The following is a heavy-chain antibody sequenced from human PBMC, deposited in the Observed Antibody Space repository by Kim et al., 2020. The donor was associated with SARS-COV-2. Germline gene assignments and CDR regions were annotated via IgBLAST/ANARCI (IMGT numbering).Heavy chain of an antibody. CDR1: GGSFSGYY. D-gene: IGHD6-13*01. V-gene: IGHV4-34*01. Sequence: SETLSLTCAVYGGSFSGYYWSWIRQPPGKGLEWIGEINHSGSTNYNPSLKSRVTISVDTSKNQFSLKLSSVTAADTAVYYCARGAAPRGRVDYWGQGTLVTVSS. CDR2: INHSGST. J-gene: IGHJ4*02. CDR3: ARGAAPRGRVDY.